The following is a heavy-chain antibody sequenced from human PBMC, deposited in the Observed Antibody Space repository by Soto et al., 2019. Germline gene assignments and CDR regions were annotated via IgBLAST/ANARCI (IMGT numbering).Heavy chain of an antibody. CDR1: GFSLTNGRMG. D-gene: IGHD4-17*01. V-gene: IGHV2-26*01. Sequence: SGPTLVNPTETLTLTCSVSGFSLTNGRMGVSWIRQPPGKALEWLAHFFSDAERSSSTSMQSRLNMYKDSSGSQVVLTMTNMAPADTATYFCARMDGDYNYYGLDVWGHGIAVTAP. J-gene: IGHJ6*02. CDR2: FFSDAER. CDR3: ARMDGDYNYYGLDV.